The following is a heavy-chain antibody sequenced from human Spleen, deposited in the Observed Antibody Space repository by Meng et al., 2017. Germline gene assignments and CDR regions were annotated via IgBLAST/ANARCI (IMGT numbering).Heavy chain of an antibody. J-gene: IGHJ5*02. CDR3: ARGLGIAWFDP. Sequence: QVQLAESGGGVVQSGRSLRLSCAASGFSFSNYAMHWVRQAPGKGLEWVGLTSHDGGHKKYADSVKGRFTISRDNSKKMLYLEMNSLSADDTAVYYCARGLGIAWFDPWGQGTLVTVSS. CDR2: TSHDGGHK. V-gene: IGHV3-30-3*01. D-gene: IGHD2-21*01. CDR1: GFSFSNYA.